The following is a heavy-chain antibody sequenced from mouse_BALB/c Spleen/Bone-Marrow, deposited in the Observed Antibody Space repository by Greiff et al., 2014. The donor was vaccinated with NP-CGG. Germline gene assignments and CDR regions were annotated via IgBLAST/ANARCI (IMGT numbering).Heavy chain of an antibody. CDR2: INPSNGGT. V-gene: IGHV1S81*02. CDR1: GYTFTSYY. CDR3: TRYGYDPLYAMDY. Sequence: QVLLKESGAELVKPGASVKLSCKASGYTFTSYYMYWVKQRPGQGLEWIGGINPSNGGTNFNEKFKSKATLTVDKSSSTAYMQLSSLTSEDSAVYYCTRYGYDPLYAMDYWGQGTSVTVSS. J-gene: IGHJ4*01. D-gene: IGHD2-3*01.